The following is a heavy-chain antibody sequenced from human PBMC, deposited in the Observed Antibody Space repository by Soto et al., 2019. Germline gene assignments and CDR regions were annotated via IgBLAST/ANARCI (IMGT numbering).Heavy chain of an antibody. CDR3: ARSDESSSLSPLPFWFFDL. Sequence: PSETLSLNCTVSRDSTGHYFRAWLRQPPGKGLEWIGYVYHSGNTNYNPSLKSRVAMSMDMSKSQISLELRSVTAADTGVYYCARSDESSSLSPLPFWFFDLWGRGTLVTVSS. CDR2: VYHSGNT. D-gene: IGHD6-13*01. CDR1: RDSTGHYF. J-gene: IGHJ2*01. V-gene: IGHV4-59*01.